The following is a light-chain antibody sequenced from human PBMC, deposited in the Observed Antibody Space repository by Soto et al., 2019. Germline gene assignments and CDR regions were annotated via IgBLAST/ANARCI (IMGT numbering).Light chain of an antibody. V-gene: IGKV3-11*01. CDR1: QTVSSS. CDR2: EAS. J-gene: IGKJ5*01. CDR3: PPSNNSPSIT. Sequence: VLTQYKTTLSLYPGERATLSCMASQTVSSSLAWYQQKPGQAPRLVIDEASRMATVIPARCICSGTGTEFPLTLPRLHSEESATASGPPSNNSPSITLGQGPRL.